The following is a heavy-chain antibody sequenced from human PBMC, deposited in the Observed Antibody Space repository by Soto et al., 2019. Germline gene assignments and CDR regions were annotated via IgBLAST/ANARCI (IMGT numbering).Heavy chain of an antibody. CDR3: AREDVAATISGAFDI. J-gene: IGHJ3*02. D-gene: IGHD5-12*01. Sequence: SETLSLTCTVSGGSISSYYWSWIRQPPGKGLEWIGYIYYSGSTNYNPSLKSRVTISVDTSKNQFSLKLSSVTAADTAVYYCAREDVAATISGAFDIWGQGTMVTVSS. CDR2: IYYSGST. CDR1: GGSISSYY. V-gene: IGHV4-59*01.